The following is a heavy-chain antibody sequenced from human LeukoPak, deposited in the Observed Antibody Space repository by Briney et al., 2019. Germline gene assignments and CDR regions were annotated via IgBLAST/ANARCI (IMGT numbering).Heavy chain of an antibody. CDR2: IYYSGST. CDR1: GGSISSSSYY. D-gene: IGHD6-13*01. J-gene: IGHJ4*02. CDR3: ARGRGMYSSSWYPEGGFDY. V-gene: IGHV4-39*07. Sequence: PSETLSLTCTVSGGSISSSSYYWGWIRQPPGKGLEWIGSIYYSGSTYYNPSLKSRVTISVDTSKNQFSLKLSSVTAADTAVYYCARGRGMYSSSWYPEGGFDYWGQGTLVTVSS.